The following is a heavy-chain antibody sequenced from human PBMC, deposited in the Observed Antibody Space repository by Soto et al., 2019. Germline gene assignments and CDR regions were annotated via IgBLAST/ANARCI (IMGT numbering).Heavy chain of an antibody. V-gene: IGHV3-7*01. J-gene: IGHJ4*02. D-gene: IGHD3-3*01. CDR3: ARSVGTYYDFWSGYFDY. Sequence: GGSLRLSCAASGFTFSSYWMSWVRQAPGKGLEWVANIKQDGSEKYYVDSVKGRFTISRDNAKNSLYLQMNSLRAEDTAVYYCARSVGTYYDFWSGYFDYWGQGTLVTVSS. CDR1: GFTFSSYW. CDR2: IKQDGSEK.